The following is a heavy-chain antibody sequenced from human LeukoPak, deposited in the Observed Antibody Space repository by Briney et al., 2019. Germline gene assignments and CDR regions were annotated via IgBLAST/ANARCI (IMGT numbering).Heavy chain of an antibody. J-gene: IGHJ4*02. Sequence: SETLSLTCTVSGASTSTHYWSWLRQPPGKELEWLAYLRDTESTKDNPSLKSRVALSADTSKNQFSLRLTSVTAADTAVYYCARAYCGGDCYSPYYFDYWGQGTLVTVSS. CDR2: LRDTEST. CDR3: ARAYCGGDCYSPYYFDY. D-gene: IGHD2-21*02. V-gene: IGHV4-59*11. CDR1: GASTSTHY.